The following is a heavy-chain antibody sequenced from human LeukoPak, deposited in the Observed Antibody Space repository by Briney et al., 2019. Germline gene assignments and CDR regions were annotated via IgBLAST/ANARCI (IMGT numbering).Heavy chain of an antibody. CDR2: IIPIFGTA. V-gene: IGHV1-69*05. J-gene: IGHJ4*02. CDR3: ARAPIYCTNGVCLQYYFDY. D-gene: IGHD2-8*01. Sequence: SVKVSCKASGGTFSSYAISWVRQAPGQGLEWMGRIIPIFGTANYAQKFQGRVTITTDESTSTAYMELSSLRSEDTAVYYCARAPIYCTNGVCLQYYFDYWGQGTLVTVSS. CDR1: GGTFSSYA.